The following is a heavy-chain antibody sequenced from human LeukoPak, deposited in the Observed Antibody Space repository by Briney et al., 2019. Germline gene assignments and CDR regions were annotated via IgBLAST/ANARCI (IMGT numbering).Heavy chain of an antibody. D-gene: IGHD3-22*01. CDR3: ARDPGYFYDSSGYLYGMDV. CDR1: GFNLSSYS. CDR2: ISSYGGST. V-gene: IGHV3-64*01. J-gene: IGHJ6*02. Sequence: GGSLRLSCAASGFNLSSYSMHWVRQAPGKGLEYVSAISSYGGSTYYANSVKDRFTISRDNSKNTVYLQMGSLRTEDMAVYYCARDPGYFYDSSGYLYGMDVWGQGTTVTVSS.